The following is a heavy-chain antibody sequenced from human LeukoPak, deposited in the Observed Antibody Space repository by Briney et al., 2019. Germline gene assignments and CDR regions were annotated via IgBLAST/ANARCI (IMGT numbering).Heavy chain of an antibody. CDR2: ISDSGGST. D-gene: IGHD2-21*02. Sequence: GGSLRLSCAASGFTFSNSGMSWVRQALGKGLEWVSTISDSGGSTYYADSVKGRFTISRDNSKNTLYLQMNSLRAEDTAVYYCARDMFIWVVTADAFDIWDQGTMVTVSS. J-gene: IGHJ3*02. V-gene: IGHV3-23*01. CDR3: ARDMFIWVVTADAFDI. CDR1: GFTFSNSG.